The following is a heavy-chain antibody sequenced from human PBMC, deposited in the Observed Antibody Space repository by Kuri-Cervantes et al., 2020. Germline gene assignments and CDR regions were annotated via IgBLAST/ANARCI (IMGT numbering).Heavy chain of an antibody. CDR1: GGSFSGYY. CDR3: ARRRSSGWFGFDS. CDR2: INHSGST. V-gene: IGHV4-34*01. J-gene: IGHJ4*02. D-gene: IGHD6-19*01. Sequence: GSLRLSCAVYGGSFSGYYWSWIRQPPGKGLEWIGEINHSGSTNYNPSLKSRVTIPVDTSKNQFSLKLSSVTAADTAVYYCARRRSSGWFGFDSWGQGALVTVSS.